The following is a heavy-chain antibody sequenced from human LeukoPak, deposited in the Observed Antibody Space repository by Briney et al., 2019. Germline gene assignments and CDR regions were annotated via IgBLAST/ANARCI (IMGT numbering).Heavy chain of an antibody. V-gene: IGHV3-33*01. CDR2: IWYDGSNK. D-gene: IGHD6-19*01. CDR3: ARLYSSGWPLECMDD. J-gene: IGHJ6*02. Sequence: PGGSLRLSCAASGFTFSSYGMHWVRQAPGKGLEWVAVIWYDGSNKYYADSVKGRFTISRDNSKNTLYLQMNSLRAEDTAVYYCARLYSSGWPLECMDDWGQGTTVTV. CDR1: GFTFSSYG.